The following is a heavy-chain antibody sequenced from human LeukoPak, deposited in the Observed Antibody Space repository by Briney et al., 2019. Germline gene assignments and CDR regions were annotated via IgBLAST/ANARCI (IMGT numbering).Heavy chain of an antibody. CDR3: ARFFWSGSNRLDY. J-gene: IGHJ4*02. CDR1: GGSITGYY. CDR2: IYHSGNT. D-gene: IGHD3-3*01. Sequence: SSETLSITCTVSGGSITGYYWSWIRQPPGKGLEWIGYIYHSGNTIYNPSLKSRFTISVDPAKNQFSLKLSSVTAADTAVYYCARFFWSGSNRLDYWGQGTVVTVSS. V-gene: IGHV4-59*08.